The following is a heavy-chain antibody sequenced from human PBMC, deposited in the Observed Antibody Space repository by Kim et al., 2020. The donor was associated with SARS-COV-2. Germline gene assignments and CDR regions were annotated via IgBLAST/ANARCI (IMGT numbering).Heavy chain of an antibody. CDR3: ARDYGGYDY. V-gene: IGHV3-33*01. CDR2: SNK. Sequence: SNKYYADSVKGRFTISRDNSKNTLYLQMNSLRAEDTAVYYCARDYGGYDYWGQGTLVTVSS. J-gene: IGHJ4*02. D-gene: IGHD4-17*01.